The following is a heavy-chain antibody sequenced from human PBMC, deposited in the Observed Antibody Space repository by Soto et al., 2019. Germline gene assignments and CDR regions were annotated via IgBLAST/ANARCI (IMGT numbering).Heavy chain of an antibody. CDR2: ISAYNGNT. J-gene: IGHJ6*02. V-gene: IGHV1-18*01. CDR3: AREGLVLVPTTVNSDYYYYAMDV. CDR1: GYTFTSYG. Sequence: ASVKVSCKASGYTFTSYGISWVRQAPGQGLEWMGWISAYNGNTNYAQKLQGRVTITADESTSTAYMELSSLRSEDTAVYYCAREGLVLVPTTVNSDYYYYAMDVWGQGTTVTVSS. D-gene: IGHD2-2*01.